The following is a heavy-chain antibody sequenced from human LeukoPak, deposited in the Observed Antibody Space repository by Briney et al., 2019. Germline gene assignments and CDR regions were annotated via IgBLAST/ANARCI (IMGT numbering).Heavy chain of an antibody. CDR3: AREKRDYDFSPYFDY. Sequence: GGSLRLSCAASGFTVSSNYMSWVRQAPGKGLEWVSVIYSGGSTYYADSVKGRFTISRDNAKNSLYLQMNSLRAEDTAVYYCAREKRDYDFSPYFDYWGQGTLVTVSS. D-gene: IGHD3-3*01. CDR2: IYSGGST. J-gene: IGHJ4*02. CDR1: GFTVSSNY. V-gene: IGHV3-66*01.